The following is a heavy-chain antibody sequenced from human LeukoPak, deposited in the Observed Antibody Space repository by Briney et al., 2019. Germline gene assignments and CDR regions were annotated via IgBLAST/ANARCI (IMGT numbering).Heavy chain of an antibody. Sequence: SQTLSLTCAISGDSVSSNTAAWNWIRQSPSRGFEWLGRTYYRSNWFNDYAVSVKGRLTVNPDTSKNHFSLQLKYVTPEDTAVYYCARGGGSDSHFYYFGMDVWGKGTTVTASS. D-gene: IGHD2-15*01. V-gene: IGHV6-1*01. J-gene: IGHJ6*04. CDR2: TYYRSNWFN. CDR3: ARGGGSDSHFYYFGMDV. CDR1: GDSVSSNTAA.